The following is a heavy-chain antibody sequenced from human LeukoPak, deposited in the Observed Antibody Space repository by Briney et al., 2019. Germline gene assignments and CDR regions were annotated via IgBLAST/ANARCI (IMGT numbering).Heavy chain of an antibody. V-gene: IGHV3-48*02. J-gene: IGHJ4*02. Sequence: GGSLRLSCAASGFTFRSQSMQWVRQAPGKGLEWVSHISSSGSTIYYADSVKGRFTISRDNAKESLYLQMSSLRDEDTAVYYCVFPYWQDLDHWGQGTLVTVSS. D-gene: IGHD2-15*01. CDR2: ISSSGSTI. CDR1: GFTFRSQS. CDR3: VFPYWQDLDH.